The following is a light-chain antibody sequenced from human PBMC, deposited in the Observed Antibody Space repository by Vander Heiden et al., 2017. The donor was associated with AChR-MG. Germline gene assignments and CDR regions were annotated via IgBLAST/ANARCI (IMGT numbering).Light chain of an antibody. J-gene: IGLJ3*02. CDR3: AAWDESLNGRLV. CDR1: SANIGSNT. CDR2: SDN. V-gene: IGLV1-44*01. Sequence: QSVLTQPPSASGTPGQRVTISCSGSSANIGSNTVNWCQQLPGTATNHLIYSDNQRPSGGPDRISRSKSGTSASLAISGLQSEDAAGYYCAAWDESLNGRLVFGGGTKLTVL.